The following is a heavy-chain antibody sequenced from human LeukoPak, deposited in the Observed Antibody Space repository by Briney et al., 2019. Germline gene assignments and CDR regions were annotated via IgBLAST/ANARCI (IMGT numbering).Heavy chain of an antibody. D-gene: IGHD3-9*01. CDR3: ASALRSFDWCDVFDI. Sequence: AGSLRLSCAVSGFTVSNYSMSWVRQAPGKGLEWVSGIRGSGISTYYADSVKSHFTTSGDNSKNTRYLPMTGLRAEDTAVHYCASALRSFDWCDVFDIWGQGTMVTVSS. V-gene: IGHV3-23*01. CDR2: IRGSGIST. CDR1: GFTVSNYS. J-gene: IGHJ3*02.